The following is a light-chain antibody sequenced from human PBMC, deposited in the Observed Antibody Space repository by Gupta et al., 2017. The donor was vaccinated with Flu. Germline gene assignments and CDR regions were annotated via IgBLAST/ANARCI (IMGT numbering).Light chain of an antibody. J-gene: IGKJ1*01. CDR2: GAS. V-gene: IGKV3-15*01. CDR1: QSVSIN. CDR3: PQYINWPLWT. Sequence: SPGERVTLSCRASQSVSINVAWYRQKPGQAPRLLIFGASTRVTGIADRFSGSGSGTEFTITINSRQSDDFAVYYCPQYINWPLWTFGPGTMVEIK.